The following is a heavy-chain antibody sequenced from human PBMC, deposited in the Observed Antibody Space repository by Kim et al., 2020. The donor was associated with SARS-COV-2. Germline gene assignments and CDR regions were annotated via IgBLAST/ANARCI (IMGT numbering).Heavy chain of an antibody. D-gene: IGHD6-19*01. Sequence: YSPSFQGHVTISADKSISTAYLQWSSLKASDTAMYYCARRERWSSGPIDYWGQGTLVTVSS. J-gene: IGHJ4*02. V-gene: IGHV5-10-1*01. CDR3: ARRERWSSGPIDY.